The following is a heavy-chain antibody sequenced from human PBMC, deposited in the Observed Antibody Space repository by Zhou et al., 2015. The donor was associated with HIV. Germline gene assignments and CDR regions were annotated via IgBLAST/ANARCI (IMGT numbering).Heavy chain of an antibody. D-gene: IGHD3-10*01. J-gene: IGHJ5*02. CDR2: IIPILGIA. CDR1: GGTFSSYT. CDR3: ARAGARGENANWFDP. Sequence: QVQLVQSGAEVKKPGSSVKVSCKASGGTFSSYTISWVRQAPGQGLEWMGRIIPILGIANYAQKFQGRVTITADKSTSTAYMELSSLRSEDTAVYYCARAGARGENANWFDPWGQGTLVTVSS. V-gene: IGHV1-69*02.